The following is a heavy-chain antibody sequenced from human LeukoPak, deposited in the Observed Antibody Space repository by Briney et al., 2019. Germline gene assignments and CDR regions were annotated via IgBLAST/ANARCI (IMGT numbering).Heavy chain of an antibody. V-gene: IGHV4-59*10. CDR3: AGGPYSYDSSGAFDI. CDR2: ISSSGST. Sequence: TASETLSLTCAVYGGSFSGYYWSWIRQPAGKGLEWIGRISSSGSTNYNPSLKSRVTISVDTSKNQFSLKLSSVTAADTAVYFCAGGPYSYDSSGAFDIWGQGTMVTVSS. CDR1: GGSFSGYY. D-gene: IGHD3-22*01. J-gene: IGHJ3*02.